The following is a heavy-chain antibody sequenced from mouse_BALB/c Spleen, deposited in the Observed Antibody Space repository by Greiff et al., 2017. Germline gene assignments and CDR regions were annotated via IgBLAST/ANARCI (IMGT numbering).Heavy chain of an antibody. J-gene: IGHJ4*01. V-gene: IGHV3-2*02. CDR1: GYSITSDYA. CDR2: ISYSGST. CDR3: ARSGFYYGSSYYAMDY. D-gene: IGHD1-1*01. Sequence: EVKLVESGPGLVKPSQSLSLTCTVTGYSITSDYAWNWIRQFPGNKLEWMGYISYSGSTSYNPSLKSRISITRDTSKNQFFLQLNSVTTEDTATYYCARSGFYYGSSYYAMDYWGQGTSVTVSS.